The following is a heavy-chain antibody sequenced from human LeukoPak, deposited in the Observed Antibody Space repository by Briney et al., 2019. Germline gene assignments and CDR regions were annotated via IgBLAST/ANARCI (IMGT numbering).Heavy chain of an antibody. CDR1: GFTFSNYW. V-gene: IGHV3-74*01. CDR2: MNSDVSSR. CDR3: ASASSHRIAAGGDY. J-gene: IGHJ4*02. D-gene: IGHD6-13*01. Sequence: GGSLRLSCAASGFTFSNYWMHWVRQAPGKGLVWVSRMNSDVSSRNYADSVKGRFTISRDNAKNTVYLQMNSLRAEDTAVNYCASASSHRIAAGGDYWGQGTLVTVSS.